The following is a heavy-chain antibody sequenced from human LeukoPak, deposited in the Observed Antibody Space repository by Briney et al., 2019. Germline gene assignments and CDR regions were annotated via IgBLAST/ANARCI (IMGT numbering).Heavy chain of an antibody. CDR2: IYYSGST. Sequence: PSETLSLTCTVSGGSISSSSYYWGWIRQPPGKGLEWIGSIYYSGSTYYNPSLKSRVTISVDTSKNQFSLKLSSVTAADTAVYYCARDFDYYDSSGSGGPFDYWGQGTLVTVSS. V-gene: IGHV4-39*07. D-gene: IGHD3-22*01. CDR1: GGSISSSSYY. CDR3: ARDFDYYDSSGSGGPFDY. J-gene: IGHJ4*02.